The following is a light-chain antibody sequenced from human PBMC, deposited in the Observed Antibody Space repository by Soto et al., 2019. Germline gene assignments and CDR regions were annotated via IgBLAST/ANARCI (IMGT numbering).Light chain of an antibody. CDR2: AAS. Sequence: IQMTQSPSTLSGSVGDRFTITCRASQGIRNDLGWYQQKPGKAPKLLIYAASSLQSGVPSRFSGSGSGTDFTLTISSLQPEDFATYYCLQDYNYPWTFGQGTKVDIK. V-gene: IGKV1-6*01. CDR3: LQDYNYPWT. J-gene: IGKJ1*01. CDR1: QGIRND.